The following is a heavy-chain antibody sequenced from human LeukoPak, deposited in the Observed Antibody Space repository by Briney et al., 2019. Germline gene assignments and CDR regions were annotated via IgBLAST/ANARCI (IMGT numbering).Heavy chain of an antibody. Sequence: SETLSLTCTVSGGSISSSSYYWGWIRQPPGKGLEWIGSIYYSGSTYYNPSLKSRVTISVDTSKNQFSLKLSSVTAADTAVYYCARHLFHGGYFDYWGQGTLVTVSS. CDR3: ARHLFHGGYFDY. V-gene: IGHV4-39*01. J-gene: IGHJ4*02. CDR2: IYYSGST. D-gene: IGHD3-10*01. CDR1: GGSISSSSYY.